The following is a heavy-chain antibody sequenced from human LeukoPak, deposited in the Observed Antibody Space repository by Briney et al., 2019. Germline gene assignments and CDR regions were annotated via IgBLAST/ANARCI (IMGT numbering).Heavy chain of an antibody. J-gene: IGHJ4*02. D-gene: IGHD3-3*01. CDR2: ISGSGGST. CDR1: GFTFSSYA. Sequence: GGSLRLSCAASGFTFSSYAMSWVRQAPGKGLGWVSAISGSGGSTYYADSVKGRFTISRDNSQNTVFLQMSSLRVDDTAAYYCVGTFTVFGVVSTIEWGQGTLVTVSS. CDR3: VGTFTVFGVVSTIE. V-gene: IGHV3-23*01.